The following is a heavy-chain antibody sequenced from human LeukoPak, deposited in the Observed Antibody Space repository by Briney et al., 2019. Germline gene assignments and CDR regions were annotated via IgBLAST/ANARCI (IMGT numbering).Heavy chain of an antibody. J-gene: IGHJ4*02. CDR2: STHSGST. Sequence: PSETLSLTCAVYGGSFSGHYWTYIRHPPGKGREWIGESTHSGSTNYNPSLKSRVTISVDTSKNQSSLKLTSVTAADTAVYYCARGRTGAAALDFWGPGTLVTVSS. CDR1: GGSFSGHY. D-gene: IGHD2-2*01. V-gene: IGHV4-34*01. CDR3: ARGRTGAAALDF.